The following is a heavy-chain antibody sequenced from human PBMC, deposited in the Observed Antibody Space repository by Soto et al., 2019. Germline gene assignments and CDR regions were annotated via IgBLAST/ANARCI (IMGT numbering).Heavy chain of an antibody. Sequence: EVQLLESGGGLVQPGGSLRLSCAASGFTFSSYAMSWVRQAPGKGLEWVSAISGSGGSTYYADSVKGRFTISRDNSKNTLYLQMNSLRAEDTAVYYCANTMVRGVIVNEGFDYWGQGTLVTVSS. CDR1: GFTFSSYA. D-gene: IGHD3-10*01. CDR3: ANTMVRGVIVNEGFDY. V-gene: IGHV3-23*01. J-gene: IGHJ4*02. CDR2: ISGSGGST.